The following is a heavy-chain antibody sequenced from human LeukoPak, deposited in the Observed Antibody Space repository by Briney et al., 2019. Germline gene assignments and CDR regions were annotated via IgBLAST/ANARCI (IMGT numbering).Heavy chain of an antibody. CDR1: GFTFSDYY. J-gene: IGHJ4*02. D-gene: IGHD2-2*01. CDR3: ASTLGYCSSTSYPDY. Sequence: AAGSLRLSCAASGFTFSDYYMSWIRQAPGKGLEWVSYISSSGSTIYYADSVKGRFTISRDNAKNSLYLQMNSLRAEDTAVYYCASTLGYCSSTSYPDYWGQGTLVTVSS. V-gene: IGHV3-11*04. CDR2: ISSSGSTI.